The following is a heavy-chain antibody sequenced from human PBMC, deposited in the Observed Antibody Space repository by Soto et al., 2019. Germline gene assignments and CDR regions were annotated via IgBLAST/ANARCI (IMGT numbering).Heavy chain of an antibody. Sequence: PSETLSLTCALCGVTVNSGVFDVNWIRQHPGKGLEWIGSVYYSGSTYYNPSLESRVTISVDKSKNQFSLKLMSLSAADTAVYYCGRLEGLATISYYFDYWGQGALVTVSS. V-gene: IGHV4-39*01. CDR2: VYYSGST. J-gene: IGHJ4*02. CDR3: GRLEGLATISYYFDY. CDR1: GVTVNSGVFD. D-gene: IGHD3-9*01.